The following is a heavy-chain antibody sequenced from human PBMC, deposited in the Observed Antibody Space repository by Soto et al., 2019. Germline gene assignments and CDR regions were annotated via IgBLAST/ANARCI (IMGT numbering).Heavy chain of an antibody. CDR3: AREEKQLSRYGGDFDY. CDR2: IYYIGTT. V-gene: IGHV4-61*01. Sequence: QVQLQESGPGLVKPSETLSLTCSVSDGSVNTGNYYWSWIRQPPGKGLEWIGHIYYIGTTNYNPSLQRRVTISVDTPKNQFSMEVTSVTAADTAVYFCAREEKQLSRYGGDFDYWGQGILVTVSS. CDR1: DGSVNTGNYY. J-gene: IGHJ4*02. D-gene: IGHD3-16*01.